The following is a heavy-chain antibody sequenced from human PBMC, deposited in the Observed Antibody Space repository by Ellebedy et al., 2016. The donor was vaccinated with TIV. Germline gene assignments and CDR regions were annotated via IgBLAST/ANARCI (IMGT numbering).Heavy chain of an antibody. CDR1: GFTFSSFA. Sequence: GESLKISCAASGFTFSSFAMHWVRQAPGKGLEWLSVISGGGDSTYHADSVKGRFTITRDNSKNTLYLQMDRRRAEDTAVYYCAKGTSSGFNYDRVGSEYWGQGALVTVSS. CDR2: ISGGGDST. V-gene: IGHV3-23*01. J-gene: IGHJ4*02. D-gene: IGHD3-22*01. CDR3: AKGTSSGFNYDRVGSEY.